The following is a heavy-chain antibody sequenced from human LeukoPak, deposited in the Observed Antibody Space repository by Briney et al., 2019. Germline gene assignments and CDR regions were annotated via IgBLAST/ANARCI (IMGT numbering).Heavy chain of an antibody. D-gene: IGHD6-19*01. V-gene: IGHV3-48*01. J-gene: IGHJ4*02. Sequence: GGSPRLSCAPSGFSFASYSMSWVRQAPRKGLEWVSYISSSASALYYSDAVKGRFTISRDNAKNSLYLQMNSLRAEDTAVYYCARDSSGPLYWGQGTLVTVSS. CDR2: ISSSASAL. CDR1: GFSFASYS. CDR3: ARDSSGPLY.